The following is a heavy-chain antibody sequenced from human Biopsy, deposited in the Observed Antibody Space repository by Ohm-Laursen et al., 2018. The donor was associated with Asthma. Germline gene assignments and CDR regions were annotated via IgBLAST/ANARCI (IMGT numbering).Heavy chain of an antibody. CDR1: GDSFSNYA. CDR2: LIPVLGTP. J-gene: IGHJ6*02. V-gene: IGHV1-69*01. Sequence: GSSVKVSCKASGDSFSNYAISRVRQAPGQGLEWMGGLIPVLGTPGHAQMFEGRVTITADESTSTAYMELSSLSSEDTAVYYCARGYSGSDRIVYYYSGLEVWGQGTTVTVSS. CDR3: ARGYSGSDRIVYYYSGLEV. D-gene: IGHD5-12*01.